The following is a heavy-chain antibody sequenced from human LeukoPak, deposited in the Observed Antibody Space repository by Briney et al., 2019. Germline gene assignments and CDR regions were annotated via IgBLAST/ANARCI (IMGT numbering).Heavy chain of an antibody. D-gene: IGHD6-19*01. J-gene: IGHJ5*02. V-gene: IGHV4-39*07. CDR3: ARRIAVAGTNWFDP. CDR2: IYYSGST. CDR1: GGSISSSSYY. Sequence: KPSETLSLTCTVSGGSISSSSYYWGWIRQPPGKGLEWIGSIYYSGSTYYNPSLKSRVTISVDTSKNQFSLKLSSVTAADTAVYYCARRIAVAGTNWFDPWGQGTLVTVSS.